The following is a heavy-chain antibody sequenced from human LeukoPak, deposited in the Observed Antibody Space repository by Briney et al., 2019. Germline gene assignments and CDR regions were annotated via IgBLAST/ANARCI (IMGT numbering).Heavy chain of an antibody. CDR1: GFTVSSNY. CDR3: ARETNYGDLGPSGCYFDL. D-gene: IGHD4-17*01. J-gene: IGHJ2*01. V-gene: IGHV3-66*01. CDR2: IYSGGST. Sequence: PGGSLRLSCAASGFTVSSNYMSWVRQAPGKGLEWVSVIYSGGSTYYADSVKGRFTISRDNSKNTLYLQMNSLRAEDTAVYYCARETNYGDLGPSGCYFDLWGRGTLVTVSS.